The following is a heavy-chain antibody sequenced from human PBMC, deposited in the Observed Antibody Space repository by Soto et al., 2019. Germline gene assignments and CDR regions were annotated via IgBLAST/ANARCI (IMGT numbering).Heavy chain of an antibody. CDR2: IYYSGST. CDR3: ARLGDTAMVKYYYYMDV. J-gene: IGHJ6*03. CDR1: GGSISSSSYY. V-gene: IGHV4-39*01. D-gene: IGHD5-18*01. Sequence: ETLSLTCTVSGGSISSSSYYWGWIRQPPGKGLEWIGSIYYSGSTYYNPSLKSRVTISVDTSKNQFSLKLSSVTAADTAVYYCARLGDTAMVKYYYYMDVWGKGTTVTVSS.